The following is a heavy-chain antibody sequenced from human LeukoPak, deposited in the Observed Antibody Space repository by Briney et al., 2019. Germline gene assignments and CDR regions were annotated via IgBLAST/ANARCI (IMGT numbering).Heavy chain of an antibody. V-gene: IGHV4-34*01. CDR3: AVDVAATGPFDY. CDR2: INHSGST. CDR1: GGSFSGYY. D-gene: IGHD2-15*01. J-gene: IGHJ4*02. Sequence: PSETLSLTCAVYGGSFSGYYWSWIRQPPGKGLEWIGEINHSGSTNYNPSLKSRVTISVDTSKNQFSLKLSSVTAADTAVYYCAVDVAATGPFDYWGQGTLVTVSS.